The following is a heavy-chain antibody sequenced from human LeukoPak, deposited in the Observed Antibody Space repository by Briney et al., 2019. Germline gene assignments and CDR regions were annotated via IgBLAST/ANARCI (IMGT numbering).Heavy chain of an antibody. V-gene: IGHV3-43*01. Sequence: PGGSLRLSCAAPGFAFSDFTMHWVRQPPGKGLEWISLISGDGGSIYYADSVKGRFTISRDKSRDSLSLYLQMNSLRADDSALYYCAKEHISGWPNFDSWGQGTLVTVSS. CDR3: AKEHISGWPNFDS. CDR1: GFAFSDFT. D-gene: IGHD6-19*01. CDR2: ISGDGGSI. J-gene: IGHJ4*02.